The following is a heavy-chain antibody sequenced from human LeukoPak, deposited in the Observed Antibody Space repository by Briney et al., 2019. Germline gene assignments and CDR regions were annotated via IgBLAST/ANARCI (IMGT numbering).Heavy chain of an antibody. J-gene: IGHJ3*02. D-gene: IGHD3-22*01. CDR3: AADLGSSGYYDDAFDI. V-gene: IGHV1-58*02. CDR2: IVVGSGNT. Sequence: SVNVSCKASGFTFTSSAMQWVRQARGQRLEWIGWIVVGSGNTNYAQKFQERVTITRDMSTSTAYMELSSLRSEDTAVYYCAADLGSSGYYDDAFDIWGQGTMVTVSS. CDR1: GFTFTSSA.